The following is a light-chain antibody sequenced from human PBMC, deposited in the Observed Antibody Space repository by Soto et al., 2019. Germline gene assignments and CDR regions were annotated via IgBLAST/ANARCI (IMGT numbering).Light chain of an antibody. J-gene: IGLJ2*01. CDR2: EVS. V-gene: IGLV2-14*01. CDR3: SSYASTSTVL. CDR1: SRDVGGYNY. Sequence: QSALTQPASVSGSPGQSITISCTGTSRDVGGYNYVSWYQQHPGKTPKLMIFEVSNRPSGVSTRFSGSKSGNTASLTISGLQDEDEADYYCSSYASTSTVLFGGGTKLTVL.